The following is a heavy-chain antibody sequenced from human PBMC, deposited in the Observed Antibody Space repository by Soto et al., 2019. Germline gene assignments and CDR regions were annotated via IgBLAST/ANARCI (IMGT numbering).Heavy chain of an antibody. Sequence: SETLSLTCAVSGGSISSSNWWSWVRQPPGKGLEWIGEIYHSGSTNYNPSLKSRVTISVDKSKNQFSLKLTSVTAADTAVYYCARDRAVWFGEFSHFDYWGQGTLVTVSS. CDR2: IYHSGST. V-gene: IGHV4-4*02. CDR3: ARDRAVWFGEFSHFDY. D-gene: IGHD3-10*01. CDR1: GGSISSSNW. J-gene: IGHJ4*02.